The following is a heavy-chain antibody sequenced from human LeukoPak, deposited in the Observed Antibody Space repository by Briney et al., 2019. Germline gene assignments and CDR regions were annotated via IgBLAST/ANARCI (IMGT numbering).Heavy chain of an antibody. Sequence: SETLSLTCAVYGGSFSGYYWSWIRQPPGKGLEWIGEINHSGSTNYNPSLRSLVTISVDTSKTQFSLKLSSVAAADTAVYYCARRYYGSGSYYRYWGQGTLVTVSS. CDR1: GGSFSGYY. CDR3: ARRYYGSGSYYRY. CDR2: INHSGST. J-gene: IGHJ4*02. V-gene: IGHV4-34*01. D-gene: IGHD3-10*01.